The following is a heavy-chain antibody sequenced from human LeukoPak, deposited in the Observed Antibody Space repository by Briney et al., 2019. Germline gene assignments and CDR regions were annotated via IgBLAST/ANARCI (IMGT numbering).Heavy chain of an antibody. D-gene: IGHD3-16*02. CDR3: ASRFWGSYRYRDKNWFDP. J-gene: IGHJ5*02. Sequence: PSETLSLTCAVYGGSFSGHYWSWIRQPPGKGLEWIGEINHSGSTNYNPSLKSRVTISVDTSKNQFSLKLSSVTAADTAVYYCASRFWGSYRYRDKNWFDPWGQGTLVTVSS. V-gene: IGHV4-34*01. CDR2: INHSGST. CDR1: GGSFSGHY.